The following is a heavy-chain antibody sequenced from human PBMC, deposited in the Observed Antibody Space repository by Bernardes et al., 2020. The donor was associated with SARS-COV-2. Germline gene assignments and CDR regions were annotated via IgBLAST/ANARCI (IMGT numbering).Heavy chain of an antibody. CDR3: ARARGYDSSGYFGY. J-gene: IGHJ4*02. Sequence: ASVKVSCKASGYTFTGYYMHWVRQAPGQGLEWMGWINPNSGGTNYAQKFQGWVTMTRDTSISTAYMELSRLRSDDTAVYYCARARGYDSSGYFGYWGQGTLVTVSS. D-gene: IGHD3-22*01. CDR2: INPNSGGT. V-gene: IGHV1-2*04. CDR1: GYTFTGYY.